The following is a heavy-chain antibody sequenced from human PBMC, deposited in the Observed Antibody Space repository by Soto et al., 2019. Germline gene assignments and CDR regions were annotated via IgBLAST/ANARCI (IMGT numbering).Heavy chain of an antibody. D-gene: IGHD1-1*01. CDR2: IYHSGST. CDR1: GGSIISSNW. CDR3: ARALTSGTYPQNLLAP. Sequence: SETLSLTCTVSGGSIISSNWWSWVRQPPGKGLEWIGEIYHSGSTNYTPSLKSRVTISVDTSKNQFSLKLSSVTAADTAVYYCARALTSGTYPQNLLAPWGQGTPDTVSS. J-gene: IGHJ5*02. V-gene: IGHV4-4*02.